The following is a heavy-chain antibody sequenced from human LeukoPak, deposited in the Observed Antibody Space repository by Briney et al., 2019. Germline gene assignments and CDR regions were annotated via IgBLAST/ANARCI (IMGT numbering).Heavy chain of an antibody. D-gene: IGHD6-6*01. CDR3: ARAGSSSPLIDY. CDR1: GFTFDDYA. Sequence: GRSLRLSCAASGFTFDDYAMNWVRQAPGKGLEWVSSISSSSSYIYYADSVKGRFTISRDNAKNSLYLQMNSLRAEDTAVYYCARAGSSSPLIDYWGQGTLVTVSS. J-gene: IGHJ4*02. V-gene: IGHV3-21*01. CDR2: ISSSSSYI.